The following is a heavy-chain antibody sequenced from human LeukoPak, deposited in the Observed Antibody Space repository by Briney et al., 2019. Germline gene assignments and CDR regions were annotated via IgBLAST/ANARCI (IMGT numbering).Heavy chain of an antibody. D-gene: IGHD3-10*01. CDR1: GDSISSYY. CDR2: INESGST. V-gene: IGHV4-59*08. Sequence: SQTLSLTCTVSGDSISSYYWSGIRHPPRKGLEGIVYINESGSTNYSPSLKSRVTISIDPSKNQFSLRLSSVTAADTAVYYCARRTYYSGSGRDWLDPWGQGTLVTVSS. J-gene: IGHJ5*02. CDR3: ARRTYYSGSGRDWLDP.